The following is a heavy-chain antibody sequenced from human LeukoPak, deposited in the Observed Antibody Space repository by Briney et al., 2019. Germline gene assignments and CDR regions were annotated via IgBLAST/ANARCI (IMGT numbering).Heavy chain of an antibody. D-gene: IGHD2-21*01. CDR1: GGSITDCY. J-gene: IGHJ4*02. Sequence: SETLSLTCTVSGGSITDCYWSWIRQPPGKTLEWIGYISYSGSTNYNPSLKSRVTISVDTSKNQFSLKLSSVTAADTAVYYCARDAYAGGFDYWGQGTLVTVSA. CDR2: ISYSGST. CDR3: ARDAYAGGFDY. V-gene: IGHV4-59*12.